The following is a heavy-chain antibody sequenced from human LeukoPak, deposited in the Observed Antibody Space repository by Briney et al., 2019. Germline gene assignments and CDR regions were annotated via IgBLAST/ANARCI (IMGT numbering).Heavy chain of an antibody. D-gene: IGHD2-2*01. CDR1: GYSISSGYY. V-gene: IGHV4-38-2*02. CDR2: IYHSGST. CDR3: ARWDIVVVPAAIRSLQAGFDY. Sequence: SETLSLTCTVSGYSISSGYYGGWIRQPPGKGLERIESIYHSGSTYYNPSLKSRVTISVDTSKNQFSLKLSSVTAADTAVYYCARWDIVVVPAAIRSLQAGFDYWGQGTLVTVSS. J-gene: IGHJ4*02.